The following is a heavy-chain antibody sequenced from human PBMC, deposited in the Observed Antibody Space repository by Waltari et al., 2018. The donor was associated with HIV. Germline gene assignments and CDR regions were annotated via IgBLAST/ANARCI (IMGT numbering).Heavy chain of an antibody. Sequence: QVQLVQSGAEVKKPGASVKVPCKASGYTFTGYYMHWVAPAPGQGLEWMGWINPNSGGTNYAQKFQGRVTMTRDTSISTAYMELSRLRSDDTAVYYCARVRISPVVGFDYWGQGTLVTVSS. J-gene: IGHJ4*02. D-gene: IGHD2-15*01. CDR1: GYTFTGYY. V-gene: IGHV1-2*02. CDR2: INPNSGGT. CDR3: ARVRISPVVGFDY.